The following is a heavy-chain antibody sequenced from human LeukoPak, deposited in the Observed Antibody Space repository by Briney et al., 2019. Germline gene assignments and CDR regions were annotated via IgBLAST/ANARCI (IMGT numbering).Heavy chain of an antibody. CDR3: ARETPSYDAFDI. CDR1: GGSFSGYY. CDR2: INHSGST. D-gene: IGHD1-26*01. Sequence: PSETLSLTCAVYGGSFSGYYWSWIRQPPGKGLEWIGEINHSGSTNYNPSLKSRVTISVDTSKNQCSLKLSSVTAVDTAVYYCARETPSYDAFDIWGQGTMVTVSS. J-gene: IGHJ3*02. V-gene: IGHV4-34*01.